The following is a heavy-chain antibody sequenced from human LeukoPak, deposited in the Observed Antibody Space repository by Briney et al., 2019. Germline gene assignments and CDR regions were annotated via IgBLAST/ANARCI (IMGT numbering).Heavy chain of an antibody. Sequence: GESLKISCKGSGYSFTSYWIGWVRQMPGKGLEWMGIIYPGDSDTRYSPSFQGQVTISADKSISTAYLQWSSLKASDTAMYYCARQVATVGAKYYYYGMDVWGQGTTVTVSS. D-gene: IGHD1-26*01. J-gene: IGHJ6*02. V-gene: IGHV5-51*01. CDR1: GYSFTSYW. CDR3: ARQVATVGAKYYYYGMDV. CDR2: IYPGDSDT.